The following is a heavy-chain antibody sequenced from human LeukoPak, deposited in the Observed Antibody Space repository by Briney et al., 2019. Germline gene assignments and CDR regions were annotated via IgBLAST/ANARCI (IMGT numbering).Heavy chain of an antibody. CDR1: GFTFSRYA. CDR2: ISGSGGST. CDR3: AHPTEYSSSWYGNWFDP. D-gene: IGHD6-13*01. Sequence: GGSLRLSCAASGFTFSRYAMSWVRQAPGKGLEWVSAISGSGGSTYYADSVKGRFTISRDNAKNTLYLQMNSLRAEDTAVYYCAHPTEYSSSWYGNWFDPWGQGTLVTVSS. V-gene: IGHV3-23*01. J-gene: IGHJ5*02.